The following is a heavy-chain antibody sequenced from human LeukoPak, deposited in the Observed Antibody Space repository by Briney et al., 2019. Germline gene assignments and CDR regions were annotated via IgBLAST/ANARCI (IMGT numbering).Heavy chain of an antibody. CDR2: IYYSGSA. D-gene: IGHD3-9*01. V-gene: IGHV4-39*01. J-gene: IGHJ4*02. Sequence: PSETLSLTCTVSGGSISSSSYYWGWIRQPPGKGLEWIGSIYYSGSAYYNPSLKSRVTISVDTSKNQFSLKLSSVTAADTAVYYCARVGILTGYRGALDYWGQGTLVTVSS. CDR1: GGSISSSSYY. CDR3: ARVGILTGYRGALDY.